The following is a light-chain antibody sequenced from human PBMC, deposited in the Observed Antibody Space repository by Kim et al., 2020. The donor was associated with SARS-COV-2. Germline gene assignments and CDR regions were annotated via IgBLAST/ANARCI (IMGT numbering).Light chain of an antibody. J-gene: IGLJ1*01. CDR1: SIGVGGYNY. CDR2: NVS. Sequence: GLSITFACTRTSIGVGGYNYVSWHQQQPGKAPIIIVYNVSTPAAGVPNRCSRSKSGNTASLSISGLQAEDEAYYYCTSHTSSSLYVFGTGTQVTVL. V-gene: IGLV2-14*03. CDR3: TSHTSSSLYV.